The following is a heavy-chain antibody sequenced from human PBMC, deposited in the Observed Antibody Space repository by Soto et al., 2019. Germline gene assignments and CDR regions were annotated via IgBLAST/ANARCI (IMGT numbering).Heavy chain of an antibody. D-gene: IGHD4-17*01. J-gene: IGHJ3*02. CDR1: GYTFTSYA. V-gene: IGHV1-3*01. CDR2: INAGNGNT. Sequence: QVQLVQAGAEVKKPGASVQVSCKASGYTFTSYAMHWVRQAPGQRLEWMGWINAGNGNTKYSQKFQGRVTITRDTAASPAYMEMSSLRSEDTAVYYCASGGDYGDSLDIWGQGTMVTVSS. CDR3: ASGGDYGDSLDI.